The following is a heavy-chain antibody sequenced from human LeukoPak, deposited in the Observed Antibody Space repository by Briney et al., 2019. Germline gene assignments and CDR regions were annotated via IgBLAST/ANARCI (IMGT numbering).Heavy chain of an antibody. Sequence: SETLSLTCTVSGVSISSSSYYWGWIRQPPGKGLEWIGRIYYSGSTYYNPSLKSRVTISVDTSKNQFSLKLSSVTAADTAVYYCARIVVADFEYGGQGTLVTVSS. V-gene: IGHV4-39*01. CDR1: GVSISSSSYY. J-gene: IGHJ4*02. D-gene: IGHD3-22*01. CDR3: ARIVVADFEY. CDR2: IYYSGST.